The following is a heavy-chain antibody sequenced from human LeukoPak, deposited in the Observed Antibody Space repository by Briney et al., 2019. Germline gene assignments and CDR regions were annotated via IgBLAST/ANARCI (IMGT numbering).Heavy chain of an antibody. CDR3: ARDKGSGWGPFDY. J-gene: IGHJ4*02. D-gene: IGHD6-19*01. CDR2: IYYSGST. Sequence: SETLSLTCTVSGGSISSYYWSWIRQPPGKGLEWIGYIYYSGSTNYNPSLKSRVTISVDTSKNQFSLKLSSVTAADTAVYYCARDKGSGWGPFDYWGQGTLVTVSS. CDR1: GGSISSYY. V-gene: IGHV4-59*01.